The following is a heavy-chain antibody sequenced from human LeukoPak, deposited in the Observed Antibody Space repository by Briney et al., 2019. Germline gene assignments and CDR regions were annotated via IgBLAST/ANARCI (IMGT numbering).Heavy chain of an antibody. J-gene: IGHJ6*03. Sequence: GGSLRLSCAASGFTFSSYAMSWVRQAPGKGLEWVSAISGSGGSTYYADSVKGRFAISRDNAKNSLYLQMNSLRAEDTAVYYCAREPGGDFWSGYYYYYMDVWGKGTTVTVSS. CDR2: ISGSGGST. CDR1: GFTFSSYA. V-gene: IGHV3-23*01. D-gene: IGHD3-3*01. CDR3: AREPGGDFWSGYYYYYMDV.